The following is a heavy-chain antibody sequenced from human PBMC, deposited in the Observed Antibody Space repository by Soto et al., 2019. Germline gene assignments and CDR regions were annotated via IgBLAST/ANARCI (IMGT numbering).Heavy chain of an antibody. CDR1: GFTFSSYG. D-gene: IGHD2-15*01. CDR3: AKSGYCSGGNCYWYFDL. CDR2: ISYDGSNK. V-gene: IGHV3-30*18. J-gene: IGHJ2*01. Sequence: QVQVVESGGGVVQPGRSLRLSCAASGFTFSSYGMHWVRQAPGKGLEWVAVISYDGSNKYYADSVKGRFTISRDNSKNXXYLQMNSLRAEDTAVYYCAKSGYCSGGNCYWYFDLWGRGTLVTVSS.